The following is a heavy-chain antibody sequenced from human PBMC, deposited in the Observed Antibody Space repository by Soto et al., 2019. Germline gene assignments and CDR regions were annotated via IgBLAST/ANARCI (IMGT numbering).Heavy chain of an antibody. J-gene: IGHJ4*02. CDR2: INAGNGNT. CDR1: GYTFTSYA. V-gene: IGHV1-3*01. D-gene: IGHD3-22*01. CDR3: ARGDYYDIHDY. Sequence: AASVKVSCKASGYTFTSYAMHWVRQAPGQRLEWMGWINAGNGNTKYSQKFQGRVTITRDTSASTAYMEVSSLRSEDTAVYYCARGDYYDIHDYWGQGTLVTVSS.